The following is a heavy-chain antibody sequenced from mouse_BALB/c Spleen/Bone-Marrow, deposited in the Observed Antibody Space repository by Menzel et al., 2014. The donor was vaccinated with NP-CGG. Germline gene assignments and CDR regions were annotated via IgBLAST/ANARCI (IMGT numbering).Heavy chain of an antibody. D-gene: IGHD2-3*01. J-gene: IGHJ2*01. Sequence: QVQLQQSGAELMKPGASMKISCKATGYTFSSYWIEWVKQRPGHGLEWIGEILPGSGSTNCNEKFKGKATFTADTSSNTAYMQLSSLTSEDSAVYYCARRGYDGYHWGQGTTLTVSS. V-gene: IGHV1-9*01. CDR2: ILPGSGST. CDR3: ARRGYDGYH. CDR1: GYTFSSYW.